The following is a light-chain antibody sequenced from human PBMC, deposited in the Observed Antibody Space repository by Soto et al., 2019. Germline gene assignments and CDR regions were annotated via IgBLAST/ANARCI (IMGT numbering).Light chain of an antibody. V-gene: IGKV3-15*01. CDR2: GAS. Sequence: ETVLTQSPATLSVSPGERATFSCRASQSVTTNLAWYQQKPGQVPRLLIYGASTRATGIPARFSGSGSGTEFTLSTSRLQSDDFAIYHCQQYHSWPHTFGQGTKLEIK. J-gene: IGKJ2*01. CDR1: QSVTTN. CDR3: QQYHSWPHT.